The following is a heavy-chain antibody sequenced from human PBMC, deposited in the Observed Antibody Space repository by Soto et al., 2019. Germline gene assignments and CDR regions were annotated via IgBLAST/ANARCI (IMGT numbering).Heavy chain of an antibody. J-gene: IGHJ4*02. CDR3: AKDRRAGGNSAFYFDF. CDR2: ISATGGGT. D-gene: IGHD3-16*01. CDR1: GFKFSNYA. Sequence: QPGGSLRLSCAASGFKFSNYAMSWVRQAPGKGLEWVSLISATGGGTYYADSVKGRFTISRDNSHNTLYLQVHSLTAEDTAVYYCAKDRRAGGNSAFYFDFWGQGAQVTVSS. V-gene: IGHV3-23*01.